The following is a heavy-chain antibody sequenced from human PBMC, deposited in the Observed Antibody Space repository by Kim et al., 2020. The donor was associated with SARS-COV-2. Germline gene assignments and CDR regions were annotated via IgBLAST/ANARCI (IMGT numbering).Heavy chain of an antibody. V-gene: IGHV4-39*01. Sequence: SETLSLTCTVSGGSLSSTDHFWGWVRQPPGKGLEWIGSVFYTGSTSYNPSLVGRITTSIDTSKNQFSLRLTSVTAADSAVYFCARQDKEWFGGGLYYFD. D-gene: IGHD3-10*01. J-gene: IGHJ4*01. CDR3: ARQDKEWFGGGLYYFD. CDR2: VFYTGST. CDR1: GGSLSSTDHF.